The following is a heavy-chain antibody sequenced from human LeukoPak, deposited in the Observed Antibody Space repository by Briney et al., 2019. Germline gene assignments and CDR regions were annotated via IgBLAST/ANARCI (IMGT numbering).Heavy chain of an antibody. D-gene: IGHD4-17*01. J-gene: IGHJ4*02. Sequence: GGSLRLSCAASGFTFSSYGMHWVRQAPGKGLEGVAFIRYDGSNKYYADSVKGRFTISRDNSKNTLYLQMNSLRAEDTAVYYCAKNPGYGDSKRGLDYWGQGTLVTVSS. CDR1: GFTFSSYG. CDR3: AKNPGYGDSKRGLDY. V-gene: IGHV3-30*02. CDR2: IRYDGSNK.